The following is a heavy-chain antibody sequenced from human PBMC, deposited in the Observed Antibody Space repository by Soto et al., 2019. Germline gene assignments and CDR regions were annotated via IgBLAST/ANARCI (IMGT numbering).Heavy chain of an antibody. CDR3: ARIYCTTTTCDSWFDP. D-gene: IGHD2-8*01. J-gene: IGHJ5*02. CDR2: IDPSDSYT. V-gene: IGHV5-10-1*01. CDR1: GYTFSTFW. Sequence: GESLKISCTGFGYTFSTFWISWVRQMPGKGLEWMGRIDPSDSYTTYSPSFQGHVTISADKSISTAYLQWGSLKASDTAMYFCARIYCTTTTCDSWFDPWGQGTLVTV.